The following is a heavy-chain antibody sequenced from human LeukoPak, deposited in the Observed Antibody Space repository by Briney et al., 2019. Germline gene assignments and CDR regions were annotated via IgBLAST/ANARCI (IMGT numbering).Heavy chain of an antibody. V-gene: IGHV3-11*01. CDR1: GFTFSDYY. J-gene: IGHJ6*03. D-gene: IGHD3-22*01. CDR2: ISSSGSTI. Sequence: GGSLRLSCAASGFTFSDYYMSWIRQAPGKGLEWVSYISSSGSTIYYADSVKGRFTISRDNAKNSLYLQMNSLRAEDTAVYYCARDRGDYYDSSGLARPCYYMDVRGKGTTVTVSS. CDR3: ARDRGDYYDSSGLARPCYYMDV.